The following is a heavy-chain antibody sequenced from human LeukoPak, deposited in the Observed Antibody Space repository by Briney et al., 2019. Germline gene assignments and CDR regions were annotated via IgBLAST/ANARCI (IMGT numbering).Heavy chain of an antibody. CDR2: FYSGGVT. Sequence: GGSLRLSCAASGFTVSDTYMTWVRQPPGKGLEYVSIFYSGGVTDYAASVKGRFTISRDESKNTVYLHMNNVRADDTAKYYCARGVANTFNSYYYYSWVVRGKGTTVTVSS. J-gene: IGHJ6*04. V-gene: IGHV3-53*03. CDR1: GFTVSDTY. D-gene: IGHD3-10*01. CDR3: ARGVANTFNSYYYYSWVV.